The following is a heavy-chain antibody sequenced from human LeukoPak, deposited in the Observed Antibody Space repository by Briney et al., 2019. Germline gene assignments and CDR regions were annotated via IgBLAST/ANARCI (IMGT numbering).Heavy chain of an antibody. Sequence: PGGSLRLSCAASGFSFIGYWMTWVRQAPGKGLEWVANIKEDGSEKYYADFVKGRFTISRDNAKNSLDLQMNSLRAEDTAVYYCARRGSTDYWGQGTLVTVSS. CDR2: IKEDGSEK. CDR1: GFSFIGYW. D-gene: IGHD2/OR15-2a*01. CDR3: ARRGSTDY. V-gene: IGHV3-7*03. J-gene: IGHJ4*02.